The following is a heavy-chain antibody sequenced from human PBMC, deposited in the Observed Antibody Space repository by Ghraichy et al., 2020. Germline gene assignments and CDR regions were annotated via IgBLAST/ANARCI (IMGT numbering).Heavy chain of an antibody. J-gene: IGHJ4*02. Sequence: GGSLRLSCAASGFTFSSYGMHWVRQAPGKGLEWVAVISYDGSNKYYADSVKGRFTISRDNSKNTLYLQMNSLRAEDTAVYYCAKADFPRPPDYFDYWGQGTLVTVSS. D-gene: IGHD6-6*01. CDR3: AKADFPRPPDYFDY. CDR1: GFTFSSYG. V-gene: IGHV3-30*18. CDR2: ISYDGSNK.